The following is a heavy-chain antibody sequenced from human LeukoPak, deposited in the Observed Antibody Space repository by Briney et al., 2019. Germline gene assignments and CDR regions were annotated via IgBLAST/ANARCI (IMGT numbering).Heavy chain of an antibody. CDR1: GFTFSSYG. CDR2: ISYDGSNK. V-gene: IGHV3-30*18. Sequence: GGSLRLSCAASGFTFSSYGMHWVRQAPGKGLEWVAVISYDGSNKYYADSVKGRFTISRDNSKNTLYLQMSSLRAEDTAVYYCVKSHLPYYYDSRADIAFDIWGQGTMVTVSS. J-gene: IGHJ3*02. CDR3: VKSHLPYYYDSRADIAFDI. D-gene: IGHD3-22*01.